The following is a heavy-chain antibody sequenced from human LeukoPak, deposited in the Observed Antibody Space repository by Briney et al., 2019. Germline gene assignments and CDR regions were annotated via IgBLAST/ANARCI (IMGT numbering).Heavy chain of an antibody. CDR1: GFTFSSYS. CDR2: ISSSSSYI. J-gene: IGHJ4*02. CDR3: ARDSGYYDSSGYYWDYFDY. Sequence: SGGSLRLSCAASGFTFSSYSMNWVRQAPGKGLEWVSSISSSSSYIYYADSVKGRFTISRDNAKNSLYLQMNSLRAEDTAVYYCARDSGYYDSSGYYWDYFDYWGQGTLVTVSS. V-gene: IGHV3-21*01. D-gene: IGHD3-22*01.